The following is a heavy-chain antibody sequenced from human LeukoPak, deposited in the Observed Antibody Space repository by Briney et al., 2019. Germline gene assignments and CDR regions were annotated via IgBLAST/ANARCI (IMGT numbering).Heavy chain of an antibody. J-gene: IGHJ4*02. V-gene: IGHV3-23*01. CDR3: ANEEVPNDY. CDR1: GFPFSIYA. D-gene: IGHD4/OR15-4a*01. Sequence: GGSLRLSCAASGFPFSIYAMTWVRQAPGKGLEWVSGISISGDITYYADSVQGRFIISRDNSKNTVYLQMNSLRVEDTAVYYCANEEVPNDYWGQGTLVTVSS. CDR2: ISISGDIT.